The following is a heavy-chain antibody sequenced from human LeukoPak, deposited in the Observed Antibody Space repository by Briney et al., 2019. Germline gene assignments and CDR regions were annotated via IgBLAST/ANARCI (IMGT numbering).Heavy chain of an antibody. Sequence: GGSLRLSCAASGFTFSSYGMHWVRQAPGKGLEWVAVIYYDGNNKFYADSVKGRFTISRDNSKNTLYLQMNSLRAEDTAVYYCARDAYYYGSGSYVDYWGQGTQVTVSS. J-gene: IGHJ4*02. V-gene: IGHV3-33*01. CDR2: IYYDGNNK. D-gene: IGHD3-10*01. CDR1: GFTFSSYG. CDR3: ARDAYYYGSGSYVDY.